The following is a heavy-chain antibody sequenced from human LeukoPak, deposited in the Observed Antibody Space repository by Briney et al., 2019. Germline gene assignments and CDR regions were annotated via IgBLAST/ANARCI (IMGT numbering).Heavy chain of an antibody. CDR3: ARDFQSFRITGTSGY. V-gene: IGHV1-69*13. Sequence: SVKVSCKASGGTFSSYAISWVRQAPGQGLEWMGGIIPIFGTANYAQKFQGRVTITADESTSTAYMELSSLRSEDTAVYYCARDFQSFRITGTSGYWGQGTLVTVSS. CDR1: GGTFSSYA. J-gene: IGHJ4*02. D-gene: IGHD1-20*01. CDR2: IIPIFGTA.